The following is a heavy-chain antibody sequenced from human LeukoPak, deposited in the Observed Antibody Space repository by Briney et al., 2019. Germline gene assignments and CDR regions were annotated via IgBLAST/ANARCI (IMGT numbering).Heavy chain of an antibody. D-gene: IGHD3-22*01. CDR2: IYPGDSDT. CDR3: ARQPPPYYYDSSGYYVFDY. Sequence: GESLKISCKGSGYSFTSYWIGWVRQMPGKGLEWMGIIYPGDSDTRYSPSFQGQVTISADKSISTAYLQWSSLKASDTAMYYCARQPPPYYYDSSGYYVFDYWGQGTLVTVSS. V-gene: IGHV5-51*01. J-gene: IGHJ4*02. CDR1: GYSFTSYW.